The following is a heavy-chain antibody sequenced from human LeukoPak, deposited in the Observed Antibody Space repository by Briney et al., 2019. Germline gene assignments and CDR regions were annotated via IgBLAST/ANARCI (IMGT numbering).Heavy chain of an antibody. V-gene: IGHV4-59*08. CDR1: GGSISTYY. J-gene: IGHJ5*01. CDR3: ARRSVSSQSFDF. D-gene: IGHD1-14*01. CDR2: ISYSGST. Sequence: SETLSLTRTVSGGSISTYYWSWIRQPPGKGLEWIGDISYSGSTNHNPSLESRVTRSVDTSKNQFSPKLSSVAAADTAVYYCARRSVSSQSFDFWGQGTLVTVSS.